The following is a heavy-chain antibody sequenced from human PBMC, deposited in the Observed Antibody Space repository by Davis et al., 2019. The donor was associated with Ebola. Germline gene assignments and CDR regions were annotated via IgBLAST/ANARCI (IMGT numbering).Heavy chain of an antibody. J-gene: IGHJ4*02. CDR2: INPDGSFT. V-gene: IGHV3-74*01. Sequence: PGGSLRLSCAASGFTFSSYWMHWVRQAPGKGLVWVSRINPDGSFTDYADSVKGRFSISRDSTSNTLYLRMNGLRAEDTAVYYCARSSYQPDYWGQGTLVTVSS. CDR1: GFTFSSYW. CDR3: ARSSYQPDY. D-gene: IGHD2-2*01.